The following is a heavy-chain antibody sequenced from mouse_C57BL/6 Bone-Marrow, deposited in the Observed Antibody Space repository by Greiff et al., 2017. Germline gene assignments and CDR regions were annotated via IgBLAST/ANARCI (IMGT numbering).Heavy chain of an antibody. D-gene: IGHD2-14*01. J-gene: IGHJ3*01. Sequence: EVQGVESGGGLVKPGGSLKLSCAASGFTFSDYGMHWVRQAPEKGLEWVAYISSGSSTIYYADTVKGRFTISRDNAKNTLFLQMTSLRSEDTAMXYCARPYYYYRFPWFAYWGQGTLVTVSA. CDR3: ARPYYYYRFPWFAY. CDR2: ISSGSSTI. CDR1: GFTFSDYG. V-gene: IGHV5-17*01.